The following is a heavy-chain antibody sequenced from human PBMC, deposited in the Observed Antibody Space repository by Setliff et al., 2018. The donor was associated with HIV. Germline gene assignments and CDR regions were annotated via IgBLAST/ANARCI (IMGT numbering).Heavy chain of an antibody. D-gene: IGHD3-9*01. CDR1: GYTFTSYA. Sequence: GASVKVSCKASGYTFTSYAMHWVRQAPGQRLEWMGWINAGTGNTKYSQDFQGRVTFSRDTSASTAYLQMSSLKIEDTAVYYCTRDHRFVDRYPDWWGQGTLVTVSS. CDR2: INAGTGNT. CDR3: TRDHRFVDRYPDW. V-gene: IGHV1-3*03. J-gene: IGHJ4*02.